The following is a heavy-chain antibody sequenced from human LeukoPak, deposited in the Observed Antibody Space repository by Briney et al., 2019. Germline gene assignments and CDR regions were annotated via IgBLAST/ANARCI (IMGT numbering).Heavy chain of an antibody. CDR2: ITSRSSYM. CDR3: TRDPIAAAASGGDN. CDR1: GFTFSDYS. J-gene: IGHJ4*02. Sequence: GGSLRLSCAASGFTFSDYSMNWVRQAPGKGLEWVSSITSRSSYMYYGDSVKGRFTISRDNAKNSLYLQMNSLRAEDTAVYYCTRDPIAAAASGGDNWGQGTLVTVSS. D-gene: IGHD6-13*01. V-gene: IGHV3-21*01.